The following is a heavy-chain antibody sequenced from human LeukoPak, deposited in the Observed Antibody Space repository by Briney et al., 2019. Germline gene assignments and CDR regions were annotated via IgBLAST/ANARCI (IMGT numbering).Heavy chain of an antibody. V-gene: IGHV4-34*01. CDR3: ARLYYYYMDV. J-gene: IGHJ6*03. Sequence: TSSETLSLTCAVYGGSFSGYYWSWIRQPPGKGLEWIGEINHSGSTNYNPSLKSRVTISVDTSKNQFSLKLSSVTAADTAVYYCARLYYYYMDVWGKGTTVTVSS. CDR1: GGSFSGYY. CDR2: INHSGST.